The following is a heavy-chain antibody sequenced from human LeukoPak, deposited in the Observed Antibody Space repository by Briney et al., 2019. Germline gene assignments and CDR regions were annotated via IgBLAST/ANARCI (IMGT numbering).Heavy chain of an antibody. CDR1: EYILTGYY. CDR2: INPNNGAT. CDR3: TRESGSYRGNDY. J-gene: IGHJ4*02. V-gene: IGHV1-2*06. Sequence: ASVKVSCKASEYILTGYYMHWVRQAPGQGLEWMGRINPNNGATNYAQKFQGRVTITGDTSINTAYMELSSLRSDDTAVYYCTRESGSYRGNDYWGQGTLVTVSS. D-gene: IGHD1-26*01.